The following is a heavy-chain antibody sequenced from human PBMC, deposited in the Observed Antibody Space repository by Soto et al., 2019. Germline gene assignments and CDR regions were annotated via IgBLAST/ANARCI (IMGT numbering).Heavy chain of an antibody. CDR3: AGGPTYYDILTGYSSEYYYYGMDV. CDR1: GFTFSSYA. Sequence: GGSLRLSCAASGFTFSSYAMSWVRQAPGKGLEWVSAISGSGGSTYYADSVKGRFTISRDNSKNTLYLQMNSLRAEDTAVYYCAGGPTYYDILTGYSSEYYYYGMDVWGQGTTVTVSS. V-gene: IGHV3-23*01. CDR2: ISGSGGST. J-gene: IGHJ6*02. D-gene: IGHD3-9*01.